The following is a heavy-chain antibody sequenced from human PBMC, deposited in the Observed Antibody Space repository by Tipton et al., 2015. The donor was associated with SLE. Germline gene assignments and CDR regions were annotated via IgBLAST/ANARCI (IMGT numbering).Heavy chain of an antibody. V-gene: IGHV4-59*07. D-gene: IGHD2-21*02. Sequence: TLSLTCTVSGGSISSYYWSWIRQPPGKGLEWIGYIYYSGSTNYNPSLKSRVTISVDTSKNQFSLKLSSVTAADTAVYYCARRTGGVTLGYWGQGTPVTVSS. CDR1: GGSISSYY. CDR3: ARRTGGVTLGY. J-gene: IGHJ4*02. CDR2: IYYSGST.